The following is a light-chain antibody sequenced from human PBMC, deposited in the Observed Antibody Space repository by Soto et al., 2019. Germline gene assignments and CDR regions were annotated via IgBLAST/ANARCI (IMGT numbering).Light chain of an antibody. V-gene: IGLV1-44*01. CDR3: AAWDGRLRAVV. J-gene: IGLJ2*01. Sequence: QSVLTQSPSESATPGQRVTISCSGSGSNIGTHAVNWYQQVPGTAPTLLIFRNHQRPSGVPDRFSGSKSGTSASLAIRRPKSEDLADYYCAAWDGRLRAVVFGGETKLTVL. CDR2: RNH. CDR1: GSNIGTHA.